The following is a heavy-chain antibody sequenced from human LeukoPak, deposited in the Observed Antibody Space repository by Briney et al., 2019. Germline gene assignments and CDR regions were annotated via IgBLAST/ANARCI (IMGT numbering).Heavy chain of an antibody. CDR3: ARGDTTYYYDSSGYYFFDY. V-gene: IGHV1-2*04. Sequence: ASVKVSCKASGYTFTGYYMHWVRQAPGQGLEWMGWINPNSGGTNYAQKFQGWVTMTRDTSISTAYMELSRLRSDDTAVYYCARGDTTYYYDSSGYYFFDYWGQGTLVTVSS. CDR2: INPNSGGT. CDR1: GYTFTGYY. D-gene: IGHD3-22*01. J-gene: IGHJ4*02.